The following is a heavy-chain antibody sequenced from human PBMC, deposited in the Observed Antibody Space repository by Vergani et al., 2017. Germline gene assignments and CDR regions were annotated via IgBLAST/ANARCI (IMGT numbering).Heavy chain of an antibody. D-gene: IGHD6-19*01. CDR1: GGSFSGYY. J-gene: IGHJ6*02. CDR2: INHSGST. V-gene: IGHV4-34*01. CDR3: ARSSRSINYYYYGMDV. Sequence: QVQLQQWGAGLLKPSETLSLTCAVYGGSFSGYYWSWIRQPPGKGLEWIGVINHSGSTNYNPSLKSRVTISVDTSKNQFSLKLSSVTAADTAVYYCARSSRSINYYYYGMDVWGQGTTVTVSS.